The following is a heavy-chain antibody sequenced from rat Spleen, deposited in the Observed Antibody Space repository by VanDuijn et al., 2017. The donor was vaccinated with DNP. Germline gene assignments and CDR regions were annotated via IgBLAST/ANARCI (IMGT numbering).Heavy chain of an antibody. CDR1: DSSITSYY. CDR3: ARWNLGTSTLDY. J-gene: IGHJ2*01. Sequence: EVQLQESGPGLVKPSQSLSLTCSVTDSSITSYYWGWIRKFPGNKMEWIGHISYSGSTSYHPSLKSRIYITRDTSKNQFFLQLSSVTTEDTATYYCARWNLGTSTLDYWGQGVMVTVSS. D-gene: IGHD1-5*01. V-gene: IGHV3-1*01. CDR2: ISYSGST.